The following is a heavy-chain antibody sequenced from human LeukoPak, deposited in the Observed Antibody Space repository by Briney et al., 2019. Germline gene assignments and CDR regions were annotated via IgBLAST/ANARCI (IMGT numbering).Heavy chain of an antibody. D-gene: IGHD2-2*01. Sequence: ASVKVSCKASGYSFTAYYMHLVRQAPGQGLEWMGWINPNSGDTNYAQNFQDRVTMTWDTSVSTAYMELSSLTSDDTAVYYCAGKGAGYCRSTVCQGAFDIWGQGSMVIVSS. V-gene: IGHV1-2*02. CDR3: AGKGAGYCRSTVCQGAFDI. CDR2: INPNSGDT. CDR1: GYSFTAYY. J-gene: IGHJ3*02.